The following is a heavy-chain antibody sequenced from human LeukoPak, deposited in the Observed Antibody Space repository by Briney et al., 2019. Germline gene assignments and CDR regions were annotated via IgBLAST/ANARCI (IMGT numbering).Heavy chain of an antibody. Sequence: GGSLRLSCAASGFTLSSYWMNWVRQAPGKGLEWVANIRQDGSEKYYVDSVKGRFTISRDNAKNSLSLQMNSLRAEDTAMYYCARIKYNSNWWEAFDVWGQGTMVTVSS. CDR1: GFTLSSYW. CDR2: IRQDGSEK. J-gene: IGHJ3*01. CDR3: ARIKYNSNWWEAFDV. D-gene: IGHD6-13*01. V-gene: IGHV3-7*04.